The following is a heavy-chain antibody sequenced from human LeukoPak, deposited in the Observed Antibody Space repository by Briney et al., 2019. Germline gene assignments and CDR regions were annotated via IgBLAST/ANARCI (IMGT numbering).Heavy chain of an antibody. CDR1: GGSISSGDYY. D-gene: IGHD6-19*01. Sequence: SETLSLTCTVSGGSISSGDYYWSWIRQPPGKGLEWIGYIYYSGSTYYNPSLKSRVTISVDRSKNQFSLKLSSVTAADTAVYYCASSGWYYPYYYYMDVWGKGTTVTVSS. J-gene: IGHJ6*03. V-gene: IGHV4-30-4*08. CDR3: ASSGWYYPYYYYMDV. CDR2: IYYSGST.